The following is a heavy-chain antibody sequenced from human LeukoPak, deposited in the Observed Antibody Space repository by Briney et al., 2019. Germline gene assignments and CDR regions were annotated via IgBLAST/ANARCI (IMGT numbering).Heavy chain of an antibody. CDR3: ARDVPPTSHFDY. V-gene: IGHV4-59*01. J-gene: IGHJ4*02. D-gene: IGHD3-10*02. CDR1: GGSISSYY. CDR2: IYYSGST. Sequence: SETLSLTCTVSGGSISSYYWSWIRQPPGKGLEWVGYIYYSGSTNYNPSLKSRVTISVDTSKNQFSLKLSSVTAADTAVYYCARDVPPTSHFDYWGQGTLVTVSS.